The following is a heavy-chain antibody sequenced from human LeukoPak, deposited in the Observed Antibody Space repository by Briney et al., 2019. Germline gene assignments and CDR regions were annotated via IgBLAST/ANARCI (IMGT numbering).Heavy chain of an antibody. CDR2: INSDGSST. D-gene: IGHD3-22*01. CDR1: GFTFSSYW. Sequence: PGGSLRLSCAAPGFTFSSYWMHSVSQAPGKGLVWVSRINSDGSSTIYADSVKGRFTIARDDAKNTLYLQMNSLRAEDTAVYYCARAKYYDSSGLYYFDYWGQGTLVTVSS. J-gene: IGHJ4*02. V-gene: IGHV3-74*01. CDR3: ARAKYYDSSGLYYFDY.